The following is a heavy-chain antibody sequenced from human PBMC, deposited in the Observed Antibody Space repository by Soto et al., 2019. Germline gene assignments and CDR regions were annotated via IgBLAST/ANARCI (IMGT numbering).Heavy chain of an antibody. J-gene: IGHJ6*02. CDR3: ASPGYSAEYYYYGMDV. Sequence: QVQLVQSGAEVKKPGSSVKVSCKASGGTFSSYAISWVRQAPGQGLEWMGGIIPIFGTANYAQKFQGRVTLTADESTSTAYMELSSLRSEDTAVYYCASPGYSAEYYYYGMDVWGQGTTVTVSS. V-gene: IGHV1-69*01. CDR1: GGTFSSYA. CDR2: IIPIFGTA. D-gene: IGHD1-26*01.